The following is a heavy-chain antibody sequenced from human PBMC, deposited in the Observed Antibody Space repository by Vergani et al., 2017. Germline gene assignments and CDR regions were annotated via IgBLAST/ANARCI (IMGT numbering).Heavy chain of an antibody. CDR2: VDPEDGET. Sequence: VQLVQSGAEVKKPGASVKVSCKASGYTFTDYYMHWVQQAPGKGLEWMGLVDPEDGETIYAQKFQGRVTITADESTSTAYMELSSLRSEDTAVYYCARVFNDWREYCSSTSCYTALDYWGQGTLVTVSS. CDR1: GYTFTDYY. J-gene: IGHJ4*02. CDR3: ARVFNDWREYCSSTSCYTALDY. D-gene: IGHD2-2*02. V-gene: IGHV1-69-2*01.